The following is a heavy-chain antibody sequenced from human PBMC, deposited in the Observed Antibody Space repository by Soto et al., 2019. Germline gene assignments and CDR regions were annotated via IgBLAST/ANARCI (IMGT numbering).Heavy chain of an antibody. CDR2: INHSGNT. Sequence: QVQLQQWGAGLLKPSETLSLTCVVHGASFNSNYWTWVRQPPGKGLEWIGEINHSGNTNYNASLGSRVTIPVDPSKNQFSLNLASVTAADTAVYYCLSARFDYWGQGTLVTVSS. V-gene: IGHV4-34*01. J-gene: IGHJ4*02. D-gene: IGHD6-19*01. CDR3: LSARFDY. CDR1: GASFNSNY.